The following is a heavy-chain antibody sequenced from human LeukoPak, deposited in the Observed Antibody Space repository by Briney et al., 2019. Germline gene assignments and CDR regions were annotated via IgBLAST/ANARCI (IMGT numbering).Heavy chain of an antibody. CDR2: ISPYNGNT. V-gene: IGHV1-18*01. Sequence: ASVKVSCKASGYTFINSGISWVRHAPGQGLEWMGWISPYNGNTDYALKFQDRVTMTTDTSTSTAYMELRSLRSDDTALYYCARQLWSDGENAFDIWGQGTMVTVSA. CDR3: ARQLWSDGENAFDI. CDR1: GYTFINSG. J-gene: IGHJ3*02. D-gene: IGHD5-18*01.